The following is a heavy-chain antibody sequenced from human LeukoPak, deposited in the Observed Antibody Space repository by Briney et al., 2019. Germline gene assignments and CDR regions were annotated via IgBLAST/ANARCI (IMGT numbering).Heavy chain of an antibody. Sequence: GGSLRLSCAASGFTFSSYSMNWVRQAPGKGLEWVSSISSSSSYIYYADSVKGRFTISGDNAKNSLYLQMNSLRAEDTAVYYCARDMIEDLQSRGIVVVPPDYYMDVWGKGTTVTVSS. V-gene: IGHV3-21*01. CDR1: GFTFSSYS. J-gene: IGHJ6*03. CDR3: ARDMIEDLQSRGIVVVPPDYYMDV. D-gene: IGHD2-2*01. CDR2: ISSSSSYI.